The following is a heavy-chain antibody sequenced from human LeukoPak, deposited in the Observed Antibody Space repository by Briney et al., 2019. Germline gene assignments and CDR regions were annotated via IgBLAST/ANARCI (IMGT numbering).Heavy chain of an antibody. CDR1: GFTFDDYA. CDR2: ISSSSSYI. D-gene: IGHD2-2*01. V-gene: IGHV3-21*01. J-gene: IGHJ4*02. CDR3: ARGTHPYCSSTSCYSRYFDY. Sequence: GRSLRLSCAASGFTFDDYAMNWVRQAPGKGLEWVSSISSSSSYIYYADSVKGRFTISRDNAKNSLYLQMNSLRAEDTAVYYCARGTHPYCSSTSCYSRYFDYWGQGTLVTVSS.